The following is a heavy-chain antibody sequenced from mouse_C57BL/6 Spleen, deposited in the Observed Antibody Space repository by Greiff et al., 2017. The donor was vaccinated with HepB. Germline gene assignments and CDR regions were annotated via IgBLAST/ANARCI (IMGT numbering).Heavy chain of an antibody. CDR3: ARNYGSSYVGYFDY. CDR2: INPNYGTT. J-gene: IGHJ2*01. D-gene: IGHD1-1*01. V-gene: IGHV1-39*01. CDR1: GYSFTDYN. Sequence: VQLQQSGPELVKPGASVKISCKASGYSFTDYNMNWVKQSNGKSLEWIGVINPNYGTTSYNQKFKGKATLTVDQSSSTAYMQLNSLTSEDAAVYYCARNYGSSYVGYFDYWGQGTTLTVSS.